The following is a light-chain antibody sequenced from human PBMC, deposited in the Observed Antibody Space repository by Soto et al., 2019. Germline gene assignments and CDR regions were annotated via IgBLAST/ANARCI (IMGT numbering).Light chain of an antibody. V-gene: IGKV3-15*01. Sequence: EMVLTHSPATLSVSPGERATLSCRASQSVGSNLAWYQQRPGQPPRLLIYDASTRATDIPARFSGGGSETEFPLTISSLQSEDFAVYYCQQYNNWPYTFGQGTKLQIK. CDR3: QQYNNWPYT. CDR1: QSVGSN. J-gene: IGKJ2*01. CDR2: DAS.